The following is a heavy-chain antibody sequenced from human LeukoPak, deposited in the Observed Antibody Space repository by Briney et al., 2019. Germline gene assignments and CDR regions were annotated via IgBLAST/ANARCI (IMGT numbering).Heavy chain of an antibody. CDR1: GGSISSYY. CDR2: IYTGGGS. V-gene: IGHV4-4*07. D-gene: IGHD3-10*01. CDR3: ARAGDAFDI. J-gene: IGHJ3*02. Sequence: SETLSLTCSVSGGSISSYYWSWIRQPAGKGLEWIGRIYTGGGSNYNPSLNSRVTMSVDTSKKQFSLKLSSVTAADTAVYYCARAGDAFDIWGQGTMVTVSS.